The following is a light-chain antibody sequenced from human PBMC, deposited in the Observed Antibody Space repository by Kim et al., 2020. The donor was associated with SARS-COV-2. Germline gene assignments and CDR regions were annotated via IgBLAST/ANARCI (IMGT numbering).Light chain of an antibody. J-gene: IGLJ3*02. CDR1: KLGDKY. CDR2: QDT. CDR3: QAWDKTWV. Sequence: VSVPPRQTVTITCYRDKLGDKYTSRYQQQPGQAPVLVIYQDTQRPSGVPERFSGSNSGNTATLTISGTQAVDEADYYCQAWDKTWVFGGGTQLTVL. V-gene: IGLV3-1*01.